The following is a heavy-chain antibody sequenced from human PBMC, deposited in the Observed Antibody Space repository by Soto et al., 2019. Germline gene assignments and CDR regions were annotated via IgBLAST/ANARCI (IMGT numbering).Heavy chain of an antibody. CDR3: AREVSPHAHYYYGMDV. CDR1: GFTFSSYA. D-gene: IGHD2-21*01. J-gene: IGHJ6*02. V-gene: IGHV3-30-3*01. CDR2: ISYDGSNK. Sequence: QVQLVESGGGVVQPGRSLRLSCAASGFTFSSYAMHWVRQAPGKGLEWVAVISYDGSNKYYADYVQGRFTISRDNSKNTLYLQMNSLRAEDTAVYYCAREVSPHAHYYYGMDVWGQGTTVTVSS.